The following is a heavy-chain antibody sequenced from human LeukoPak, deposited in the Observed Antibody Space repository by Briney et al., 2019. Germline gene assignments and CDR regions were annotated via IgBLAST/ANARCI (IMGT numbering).Heavy chain of an antibody. CDR1: GFTFSSYW. CDR2: ISGGGGSA. Sequence: GGSLRLSCAASGFTFSSYWMSWVRQAPGKGLEWVSGISGGGGSAYYADSVKGRFTISRDNAKNSLYLQMNSLRAEDTAVYYCVRGSLASGVVVYYYYYLDVWGKGTTVTVSS. V-gene: IGHV3-23*01. D-gene: IGHD3-3*01. CDR3: VRGSLASGVVVYYYYYLDV. J-gene: IGHJ6*03.